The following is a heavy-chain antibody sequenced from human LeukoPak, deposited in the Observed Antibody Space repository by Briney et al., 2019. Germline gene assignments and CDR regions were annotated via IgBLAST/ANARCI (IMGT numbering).Heavy chain of an antibody. CDR2: TNHVGST. V-gene: IGHV4-59*08. CDR1: GGSVSSHY. J-gene: IGHJ4*02. D-gene: IGHD1-26*01. CDR3: ARHYDGRGSGSYCEDY. Sequence: SETLSLTYTVSGGSVSSHYWTWIRQPPGKGLQWVAYTNHVGSTDYNPSLKSRVTISVDTSKNQFSLKLSSVTAADTAVYYCARHYDGRGSGSYCEDYWGQGTLVIVSS.